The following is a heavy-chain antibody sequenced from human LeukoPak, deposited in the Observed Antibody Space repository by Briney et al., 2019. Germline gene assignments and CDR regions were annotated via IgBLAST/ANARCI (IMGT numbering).Heavy chain of an antibody. V-gene: IGHV3-23*01. J-gene: IGHJ4*02. CDR1: GFTFSSYA. D-gene: IGHD3-10*01. CDR3: AKGLWFGELLPIDY. CDR2: ISGSGGST. Sequence: GGSLRLSCAASGFTFSSYAMSWVRQAPGKGLEWVSAISGSGGSTYYADSVKGRFTISRDNSKNTLYLQMNSLRAEDTALYYCAKGLWFGELLPIDYWGQGTLVTVSS.